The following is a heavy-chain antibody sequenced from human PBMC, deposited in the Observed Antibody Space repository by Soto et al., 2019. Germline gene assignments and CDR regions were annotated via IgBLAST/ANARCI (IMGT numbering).Heavy chain of an antibody. CDR3: ARASSSEHYYYYGMDV. CDR2: INPNSGGT. V-gene: IGHV1-2*04. Sequence: QVQLVQSGAEVKKPGASVKVSCKASGYTFTGYYMHWVRQAPGQGLEWMGWINPNSGGTNYAQKLQGWVTMTRDTSISTAYMELSRLRSDDTAVYYCARASSSEHYYYYGMDVWGQGTTVTVSS. J-gene: IGHJ6*02. CDR1: GYTFTGYY. D-gene: IGHD6-13*01.